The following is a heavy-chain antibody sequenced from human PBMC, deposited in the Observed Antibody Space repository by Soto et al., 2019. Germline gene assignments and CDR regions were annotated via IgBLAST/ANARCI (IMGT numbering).Heavy chain of an antibody. CDR1: DYSISSGYY. CDR2: IYHSGST. CDR3: ARDSRQLGLLGYFQH. D-gene: IGHD5-18*01. V-gene: IGHV4-38-2*02. J-gene: IGHJ1*01. Sequence: PSETLSLTCAVSDYSISSGYYWGWIRQPPGKGLEWIGSIYHSGSTYYNPSLKSRVTISVDTSKNQFSLKLSSVTAADTAVYYCARDSRQLGLLGYFQHWGQGTLVTVSS.